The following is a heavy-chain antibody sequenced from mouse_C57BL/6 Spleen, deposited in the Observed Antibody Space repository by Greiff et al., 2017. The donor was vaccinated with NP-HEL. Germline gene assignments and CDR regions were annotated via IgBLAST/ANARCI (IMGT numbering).Heavy chain of an antibody. CDR2: ISYDGSN. V-gene: IGHV3-6*01. D-gene: IGHD4-1*01. CDR3: ARRGNWDDFDY. CDR1: GYSITSGYY. J-gene: IGHJ2*01. Sequence: EVQLVESGPGLVKPSQSLSLTCSVTGYSITSGYYWNWIRQFPGNKLEWMGYISYDGSNNYNPSLKNRISITRDTSKNQFFLKLNSVTTEDTATYYCARRGNWDDFDYWGQGTTLTVSS.